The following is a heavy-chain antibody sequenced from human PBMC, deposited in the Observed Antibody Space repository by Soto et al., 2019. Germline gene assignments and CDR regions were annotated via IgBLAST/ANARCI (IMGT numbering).Heavy chain of an antibody. J-gene: IGHJ5*01. CDR1: GFSLTNSGVG. Sequence: QITLKESGPTLVEPTQTLTLTCSFSGFSLTNSGVGVGWFRQAPGKALECLGIIYWDNDRRYNPSLKTRLTYTKDTYKNQVVHSMTYMEPVDTGTHYCAHLVSSYAWDVGWFDSWGQGSPVTVS. V-gene: IGHV2-5*02. D-gene: IGHD6-6*01. CDR3: AHLVSSYAWDVGWFDS. CDR2: IYWDNDR.